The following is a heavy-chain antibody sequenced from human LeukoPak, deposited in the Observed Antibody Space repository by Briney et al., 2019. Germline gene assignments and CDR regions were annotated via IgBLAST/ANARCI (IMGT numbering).Heavy chain of an antibody. Sequence: SETLSLTCAVSGYSISSGYYWGWIRQPPGKGLEWIGNVYQSGITYYDASLKSRVTISVDTSKNQFSLKLNSVTAADTAVYYCARRYSNSYFDYWGQGTLVTVSS. CDR3: ARRYSNSYFDY. CDR1: GYSISSGYY. CDR2: VYQSGIT. V-gene: IGHV4-38-2*01. J-gene: IGHJ4*02. D-gene: IGHD4-11*01.